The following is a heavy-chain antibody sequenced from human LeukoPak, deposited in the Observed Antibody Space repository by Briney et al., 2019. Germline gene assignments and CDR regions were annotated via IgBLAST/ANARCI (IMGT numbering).Heavy chain of an antibody. CDR2: ISGSGGST. V-gene: IGHV3-23*01. D-gene: IGHD6-19*01. Sequence: PGGSLRLSCAASGFTFSDYYMSWIRQAPGKGLEWVSAISGSGGSTYYADSVKGRFTISRDNSKNTLYLQMNSLRAEDTALYYCAKDAQGLVRGGIYFDFWGQGSLVTVSS. CDR1: GFTFSDYY. J-gene: IGHJ4*02. CDR3: AKDAQGLVRGGIYFDF.